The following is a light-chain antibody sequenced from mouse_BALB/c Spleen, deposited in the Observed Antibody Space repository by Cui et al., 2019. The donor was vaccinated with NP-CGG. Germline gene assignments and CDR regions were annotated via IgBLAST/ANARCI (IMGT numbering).Light chain of an antibody. CDR3: ALWYSNHWV. J-gene: IGLJ1*01. CDR2: GTN. V-gene: IGLV1*01. Sequence: AAVTHESAATTSPGETVTLTCRSSTGAVTTSNYAIWVQEKPDHLFTGLIGGTNNRAPGVPARFSGSLIGDKAALTITGAQTEDETIYFCALWYSNHWVFGGGTKLTVL. CDR1: TGAVTTSNY.